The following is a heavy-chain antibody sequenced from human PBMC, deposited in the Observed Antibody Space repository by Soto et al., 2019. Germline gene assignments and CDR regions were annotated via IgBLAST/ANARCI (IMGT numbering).Heavy chain of an antibody. CDR2: IVVGSGNT. CDR1: GFTFTSAA. V-gene: IGHV1-58*01. D-gene: IGHD3-16*02. Sequence: GAALKVSCKASGFTFTSAAVQWVRQARGQRLEWIGWIVVGSGNTNYAQKFQERVTITRDMSTSTAYMELSSLRSEDTAVYYCAADSRGYDYVWGSYRPDAFDIWGQGTMVTVSS. J-gene: IGHJ3*02. CDR3: AADSRGYDYVWGSYRPDAFDI.